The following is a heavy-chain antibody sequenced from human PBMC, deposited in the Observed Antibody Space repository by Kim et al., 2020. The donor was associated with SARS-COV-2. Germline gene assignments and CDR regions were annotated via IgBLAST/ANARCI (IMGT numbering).Heavy chain of an antibody. CDR1: GYTFTSYA. V-gene: IGHV7-4-1*02. J-gene: IGHJ4*02. CDR3: AREAFTMVRGVIITVAY. Sequence: ASVKVSCKASGYTFTSYAMNWVRQAPGQGLEWMGWINTNTGNPTYAQGFTGRFVFSLDTSVSTAYLQISSLKAEDTAVYYCAREAFTMVRGVIITVAYWGQGTLVTVSS. D-gene: IGHD3-10*01. CDR2: INTNTGNP.